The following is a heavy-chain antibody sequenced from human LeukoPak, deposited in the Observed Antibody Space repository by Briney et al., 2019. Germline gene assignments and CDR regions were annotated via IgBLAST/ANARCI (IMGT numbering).Heavy chain of an antibody. D-gene: IGHD1-26*01. Sequence: ASVKVSCKASGYTFTTYGITWVRQGPGQGLEWMGYISPYNGNTRSAQNLQGRVTMTTDTSTSTAYMELRSLRSDDTAMYYCARDGSGSPGWFDPWGQGTLVTVSS. J-gene: IGHJ5*02. V-gene: IGHV1-18*01. CDR1: GYTFTTYG. CDR2: ISPYNGNT. CDR3: ARDGSGSPGWFDP.